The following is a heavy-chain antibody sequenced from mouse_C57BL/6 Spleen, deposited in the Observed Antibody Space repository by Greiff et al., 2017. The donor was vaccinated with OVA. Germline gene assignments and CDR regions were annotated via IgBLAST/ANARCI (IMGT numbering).Heavy chain of an antibody. J-gene: IGHJ3*01. CDR2: IYPGDGDT. Sequence: VQLQQSGAELVKPGASVKISCKASGYAFSSYWMTWVKQRPGKGLEWIGQIYPGDGDTNYNGKFKGKATLTADKSSSTAYMQLSSLTSEDSAVYFCAIGDYGSSSWFAYWGQGTLVTVSA. V-gene: IGHV1-80*01. CDR1: GYAFSSYW. D-gene: IGHD1-1*01. CDR3: AIGDYGSSSWFAY.